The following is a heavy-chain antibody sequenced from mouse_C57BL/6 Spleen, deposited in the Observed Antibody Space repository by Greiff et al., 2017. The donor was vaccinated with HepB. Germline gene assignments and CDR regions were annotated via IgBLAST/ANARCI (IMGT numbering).Heavy chain of an antibody. J-gene: IGHJ4*01. Sequence: QVQLQQPGAELVKPGASVKLSCKASGYTFTSYWMQWVKQRPGQGLEWIGEIDPSDSYTNYNQKFKGKATLTVDTSSSTAYMQLSSLTSEDSAVYYCARHGSSPNYYAMDYWGQGTSVTVSS. CDR3: ARHGSSPNYYAMDY. CDR1: GYTFTSYW. CDR2: IDPSDSYT. D-gene: IGHD1-1*01. V-gene: IGHV1-50*01.